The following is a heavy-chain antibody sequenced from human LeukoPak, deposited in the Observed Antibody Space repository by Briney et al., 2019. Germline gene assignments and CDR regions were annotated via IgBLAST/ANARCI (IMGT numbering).Heavy chain of an antibody. V-gene: IGHV4-59*03. D-gene: IGHD6-13*01. Sequence: SETLSLTCTVSGGSISSYYWSWIRQPPGKGLEWIGYIYNDGSTNYSPSLRSRVAISVDTTKNQVSLKLTSLTAADTAVYYCAGDRYSSIWSYYWGQGTLVTVAS. CDR2: IYNDGST. CDR1: GGSISSYY. CDR3: AGDRYSSIWSYY. J-gene: IGHJ4*02.